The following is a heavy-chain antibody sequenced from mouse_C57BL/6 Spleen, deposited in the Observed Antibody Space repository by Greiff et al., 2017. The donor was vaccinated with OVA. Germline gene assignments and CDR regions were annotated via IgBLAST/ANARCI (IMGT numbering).Heavy chain of an antibody. CDR1: GYTFTGYW. Sequence: QVQLQQSGAELMKPGASVKLSCKATGYTFTGYWIEWVKQRPGHGLEWIGEIYPGSDNTNYNEKFKDKATFTADTSSNTAYMQLSSLTTEDYAIFSFARDHSYHLDYWGQGTTLTVSS. V-gene: IGHV1-9*01. CDR2: IYPGSDNT. J-gene: IGHJ2*01. CDR3: ARDHSYHLDY.